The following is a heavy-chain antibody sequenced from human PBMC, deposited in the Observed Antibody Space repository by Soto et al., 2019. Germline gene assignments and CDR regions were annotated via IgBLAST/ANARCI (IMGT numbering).Heavy chain of an antibody. V-gene: IGHV4-31*03. CDR3: ARATRTGRGYSGYEVLMDV. J-gene: IGHJ6*02. CDR2: IYYSGST. Sequence: SETLSLTCTVSGGSISSGGYYWSWIRQHPGKGLEWIGYIYYSGSTYYNPSLKSRVTISVDTSKNQFSLKLSSVTVADTAVYYCARATRTGRGYSGYEVLMDVWGQGTTVTVSS. D-gene: IGHD5-12*01. CDR1: GGSISSGGYY.